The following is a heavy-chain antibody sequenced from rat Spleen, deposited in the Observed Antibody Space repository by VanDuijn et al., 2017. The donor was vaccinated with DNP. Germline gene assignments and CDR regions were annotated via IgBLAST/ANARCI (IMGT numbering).Heavy chain of an antibody. CDR3: ARSEAAISTFPY. CDR1: GYSITSNY. V-gene: IGHV3-3*01. J-gene: IGHJ3*01. CDR2: INIAGST. Sequence: VQLKESGPGLVKPSQSLSLTCSVTGYSITSNYWGWIRKFPGNKLEWMGYINIAGSTVYNPSLKSRITITRDTSKNQFFLQVNSVTTEDTATYYCARSEAAISTFPYWGQGTLVTVSS. D-gene: IGHD1-2*01.